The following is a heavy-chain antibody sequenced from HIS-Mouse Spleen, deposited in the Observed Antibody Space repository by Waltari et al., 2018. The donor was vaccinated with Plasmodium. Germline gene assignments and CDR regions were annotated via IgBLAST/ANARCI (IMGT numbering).Heavy chain of an antibody. CDR1: GYTFTAYY. CDR2: INPNSGGT. V-gene: IGHV1-2*02. Sequence: QVQLVQSGAEVKKPGASVKVSCKASGYTFTAYYLPWVRQPPGTGLEWLGWINPNSGGTNYAQKFQGRVTMTRDTSISTAYMELSRLRSDDTAVYYCARVLGYKAAAGTFVEYFQHWGQGTLVTVSS. D-gene: IGHD6-13*01. J-gene: IGHJ1*01. CDR3: ARVLGYKAAAGTFVEYFQH.